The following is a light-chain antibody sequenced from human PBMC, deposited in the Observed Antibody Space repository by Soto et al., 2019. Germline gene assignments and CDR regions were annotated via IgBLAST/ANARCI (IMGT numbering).Light chain of an antibody. J-gene: IGLJ2*01. Sequence: QSALTQPRSVSGSPGQSVIISCTGTSSDVGAYNYVSWYQQFPGKAPKLMIYDVTKRPSGVPDRFSGSKSGNTASLTISGLQADDEGEYYCCSFAVDSIIFGGGTKVTVL. CDR2: DVT. CDR3: CSFAVDSII. CDR1: SSDVGAYNY. V-gene: IGLV2-11*01.